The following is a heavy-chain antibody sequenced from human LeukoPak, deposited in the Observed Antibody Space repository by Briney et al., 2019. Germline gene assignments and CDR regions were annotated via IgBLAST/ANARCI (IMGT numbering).Heavy chain of an antibody. CDR3: AREGFGDGYNMAWYFDL. D-gene: IGHD5-24*01. CDR1: GGSISSYY. Sequence: ASETLSLTCTVSGGSISSYYWSWIRQPPGKGLEWIGYIYYSGSTNYNPSLKSRVTISVDTSKNQFSLKLSSVTAADTAVYYCAREGFGDGYNMAWYFDLWGRGTLVTVSS. J-gene: IGHJ2*01. CDR2: IYYSGST. V-gene: IGHV4-59*01.